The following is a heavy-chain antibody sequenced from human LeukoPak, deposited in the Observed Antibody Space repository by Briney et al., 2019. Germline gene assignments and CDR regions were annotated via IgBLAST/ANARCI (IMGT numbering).Heavy chain of an antibody. CDR2: ISGSGSTI. Sequence: QPGGSLRLSCAASGFTFSSYEMNWVRQAPGKGLEWVSYISGSGSTIYYADSVKGRFTISRDNAKNSPNLQMNSLRAEDTAVYYCARGDAGYYYGMDVWGQGTTVTVSS. CDR3: ARGDAGYYYGMDV. CDR1: GFTFSSYE. J-gene: IGHJ6*02. D-gene: IGHD3-16*01. V-gene: IGHV3-48*03.